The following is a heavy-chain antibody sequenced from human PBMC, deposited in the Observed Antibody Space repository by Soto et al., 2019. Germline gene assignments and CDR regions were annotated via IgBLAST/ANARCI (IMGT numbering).Heavy chain of an antibody. Sequence: EVQLVESGGGLVKPGGSLRLSCAASGFTFSSYSMNWVRQAPGKGLEWVSSISSSSYIYYADSVKGRFTISRDNAKNSLYLQMNSLRAEDTAVYYCARDGSSWNFFDYWGQGTLVTVSS. CDR3: ARDGSSWNFFDY. V-gene: IGHV3-21*01. CDR2: ISSSSYI. CDR1: GFTFSSYS. D-gene: IGHD6-13*01. J-gene: IGHJ4*02.